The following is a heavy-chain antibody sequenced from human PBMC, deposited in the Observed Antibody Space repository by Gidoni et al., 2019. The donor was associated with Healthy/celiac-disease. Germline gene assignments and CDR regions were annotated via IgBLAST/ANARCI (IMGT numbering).Heavy chain of an antibody. J-gene: IGHJ4*02. CDR1: VVSFSGYY. V-gene: IGHV4-34*01. Sequence: QVQLQQCVAGLLTPSETLSLTCAVYVVSFSGYYWRWIRQPPGKGMEWIGEINHSGSTNYNPYLKSRVNISVETSKNQFSLKLSSVTAADTAVYYCARVWSGWYYAVVDWGQGTLVTVSS. D-gene: IGHD6-19*01. CDR2: INHSGST. CDR3: ARVWSGWYYAVVD.